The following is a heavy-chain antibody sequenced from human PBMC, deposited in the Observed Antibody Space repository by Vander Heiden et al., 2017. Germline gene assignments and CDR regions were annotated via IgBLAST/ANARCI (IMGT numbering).Heavy chain of an antibody. CDR1: GFTFSSYA. CDR2: ISGSGDDT. Sequence: EVHLLESGGGLVQSGGSLRLSCTASGFTFSSYAMNWVPQAPGKGLEWVSIISGSGDDTKYADSVKGRFTISRDKSKSTLYLQMNSLRAEDTAIYYCAKGRGEYCGDGCFSRIFDAWGQGTLVTVSS. V-gene: IGHV3-23*01. CDR3: AKGRGEYCGDGCFSRIFDA. D-gene: IGHD2-21*02. J-gene: IGHJ4*02.